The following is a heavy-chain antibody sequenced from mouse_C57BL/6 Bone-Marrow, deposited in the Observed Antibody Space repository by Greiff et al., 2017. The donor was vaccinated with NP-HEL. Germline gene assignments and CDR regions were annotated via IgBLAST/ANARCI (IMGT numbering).Heavy chain of an antibody. CDR2: IYPGSGNT. J-gene: IGHJ2*01. CDR3: ARSPYSYGSSPFDY. CDR1: GYTFTDYY. D-gene: IGHD1-1*01. Sequence: QVQLQQPGAELVRPGASVKLSCKASGYTFTDYYINWVKQRPGQGLEWIARIYPGSGNTYYNEKFKGKATLTAEKSSSTAYMQLSSLTSEDSAVYFCARSPYSYGSSPFDYWGQGTTLTVSS. V-gene: IGHV1-76*01.